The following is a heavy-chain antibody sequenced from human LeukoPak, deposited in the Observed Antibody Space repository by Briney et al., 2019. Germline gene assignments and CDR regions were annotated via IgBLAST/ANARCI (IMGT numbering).Heavy chain of an antibody. Sequence: GGSLRLSCAASGFTFSSYSMNWVRQAPGKGLEWVSYISSSGSTIYYADSVKGRFTISRDNAKNSLYLQMNSLRAEDTAVYYCAYGPVGATYFDYWGQGTLVTVSS. CDR2: ISSSGSTI. V-gene: IGHV3-48*04. J-gene: IGHJ4*02. D-gene: IGHD1-26*01. CDR1: GFTFSSYS. CDR3: AYGPVGATYFDY.